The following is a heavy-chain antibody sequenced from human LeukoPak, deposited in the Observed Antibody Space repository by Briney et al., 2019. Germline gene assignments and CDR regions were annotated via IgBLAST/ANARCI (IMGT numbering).Heavy chain of an antibody. D-gene: IGHD5-18*01. CDR3: ARDHRGYSYGLFDN. J-gene: IGHJ4*02. V-gene: IGHV4-59*01. CDR2: IYDSGST. CDR1: GGSISSYY. Sequence: SETLSLTCSVSGGSISSYYWSSIRQPPGKGLEWIGYIYDSGSTNYNPSLKSRVTISVDTSKNQFSLRLSSVTAADTAVYYCARDHRGYSYGLFDNWGQGTLVTVSS.